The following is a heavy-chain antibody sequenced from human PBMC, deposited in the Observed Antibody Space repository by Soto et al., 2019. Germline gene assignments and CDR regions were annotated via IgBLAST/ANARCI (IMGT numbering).Heavy chain of an antibody. J-gene: IGHJ4*02. Sequence: GGSLRISCAACGFSVSNKSMNWVRQAPGRGLEWVSVIYSGGGTYYAESVKGRCTIARDNSKNTVDLQMNTLRPEDTAVYYCAREGGSYGPFDCWGQGTLVTVSS. V-gene: IGHV3-53*01. CDR3: AREGGSYGPFDC. CDR2: IYSGGGT. D-gene: IGHD3-10*01. CDR1: GFSVSNKS.